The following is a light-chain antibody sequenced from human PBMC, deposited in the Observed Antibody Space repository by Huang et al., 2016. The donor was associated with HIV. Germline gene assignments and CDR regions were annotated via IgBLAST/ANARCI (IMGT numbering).Light chain of an antibody. CDR2: GAS. CDR1: QGVSPN. V-gene: IGKV3-15*01. CDR3: QQYNNWPLT. J-gene: IGKJ4*01. Sequence: EVVLTQSPATLAASPGESATLSCRASQGVSPNVAWYRQKPGQAPRVLIYGASTRAAGIPARNRGGGSGTEFTLTISSLQSEDFAVYYCQQYNNWPLTFGGGTTVAI.